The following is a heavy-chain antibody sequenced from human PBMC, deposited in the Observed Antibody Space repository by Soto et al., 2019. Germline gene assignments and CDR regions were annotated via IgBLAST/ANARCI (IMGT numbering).Heavy chain of an antibody. CDR1: GYTFTNYG. J-gene: IGHJ5*02. CDR3: TKPRSSLQWPPFDP. Sequence: GASVKVSCKASGYTFTNYGICWVRQAPGQGLEWMGWISIYNGNTNYAQSLQGRVTMTAETSTSTAYMELRSLRPDDTAVYYCTKPRSSLQWPPFDPWGHGTQVTVSS. V-gene: IGHV1-18*01. CDR2: ISIYNGNT. D-gene: IGHD6-19*01.